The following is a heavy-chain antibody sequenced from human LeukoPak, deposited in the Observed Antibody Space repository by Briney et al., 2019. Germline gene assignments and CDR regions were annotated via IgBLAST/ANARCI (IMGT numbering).Heavy chain of an antibody. CDR3: AKVVGDYSTCDY. V-gene: IGHV3-74*01. D-gene: IGHD4-11*01. J-gene: IGHJ4*02. CDR2: INSDGSST. Sequence: PGGSLRLSCAASGFTFSSYWMHWVRQAPGKGLVWVSRINSDGSSTSYADSVKGRFTISRDNSKNTLYLQMNSLRAEDTAVYYCAKVVGDYSTCDYWGQGTLVTVSS. CDR1: GFTFSSYW.